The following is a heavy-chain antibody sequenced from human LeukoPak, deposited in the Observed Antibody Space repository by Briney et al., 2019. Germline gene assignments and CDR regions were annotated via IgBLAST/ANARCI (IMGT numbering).Heavy chain of an antibody. CDR3: AKSLEMSTIGWFDP. CDR1: GFTFNNYA. CDR2: ISGSGGST. D-gene: IGHD5-24*01. V-gene: IGHV3-23*01. Sequence: PGGSLRLSCAASGFTFNNYAMSWLRQTPGKGLEWVSAISGSGGSTYYANSVKGRFTILRDNSRDTLYLQMNSLRADDSALYYCAKSLEMSTIGWFDPWGQGTLVTVSS. J-gene: IGHJ5*02.